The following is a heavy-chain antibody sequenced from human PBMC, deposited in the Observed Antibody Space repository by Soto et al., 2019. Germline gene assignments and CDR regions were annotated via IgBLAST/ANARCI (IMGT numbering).Heavy chain of an antibody. CDR2: IIPVLATT. Sequence: SVKVSCKASAGTFPHYALSWVRQAPGQGLEWIGGIIPVLATTTYAQKFQGRVSIIADESTNTVYMELSSLRSEDTAVYYCACSWGNSLKKWLDPWGQGTLVTVSS. J-gene: IGHJ5*02. D-gene: IGHD6-13*01. CDR1: AGTFPHYA. V-gene: IGHV1-69*13. CDR3: ACSWGNSLKKWLDP.